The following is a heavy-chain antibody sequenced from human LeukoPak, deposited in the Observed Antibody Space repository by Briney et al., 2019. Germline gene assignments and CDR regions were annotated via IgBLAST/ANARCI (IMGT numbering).Heavy chain of an antibody. CDR2: IYYSGST. D-gene: IGHD1-1*01. CDR3: AREENGYFDY. J-gene: IGHJ4*02. V-gene: IGHV4-39*07. CDR1: GGSISSYY. Sequence: SETLSLTCTVSGGSISSYYWGWIRQPPGKGLEWIGSIYYSGSTYYNPSLKSRVTISVDTSKNQFSLKLSSVTAADTAVYYCAREENGYFDYWGQGTLVTVSS.